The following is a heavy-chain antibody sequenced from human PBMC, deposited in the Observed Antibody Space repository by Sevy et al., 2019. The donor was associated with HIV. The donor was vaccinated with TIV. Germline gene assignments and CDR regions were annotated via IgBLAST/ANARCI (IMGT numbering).Heavy chain of an antibody. Sequence: GGSLRLSCTASGFTFGDYCMSWVRQAPGKGLEWVAFLKCDGNGGTVDHAASVRGRFVISRDDSKTIAYLQMNDLKTEDTVFYYCTRWKAAQSIFDYWGQGALVTVSS. D-gene: IGHD6-13*01. CDR1: GFTFGDYC. CDR2: LKCDGNGGTV. V-gene: IGHV3-49*04. J-gene: IGHJ4*02. CDR3: TRWKAAQSIFDY.